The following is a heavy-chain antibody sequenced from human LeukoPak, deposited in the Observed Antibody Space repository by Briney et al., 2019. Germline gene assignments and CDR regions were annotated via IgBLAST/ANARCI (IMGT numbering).Heavy chain of an antibody. CDR1: GFTYRNYE. Sequence: GGSLRLSCAASGFTYRNYEMNWVRQAPGKGLEWVAYISGSGSATFYADSVKGRFTISRDNAKNSLYLQMNSLRAEDTAVYYCARKDIAAAGTYYYYYYMDVWGKGTTVTISS. CDR2: ISGSGSAT. D-gene: IGHD6-13*01. CDR3: ARKDIAAAGTYYYYYYMDV. J-gene: IGHJ6*03. V-gene: IGHV3-48*03.